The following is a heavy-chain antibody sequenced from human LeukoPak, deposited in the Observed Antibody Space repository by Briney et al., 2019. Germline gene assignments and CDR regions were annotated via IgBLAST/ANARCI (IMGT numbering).Heavy chain of an antibody. CDR2: INHSGST. J-gene: IGHJ4*02. CDR3: ARIGGGPLGT. V-gene: IGHV4-34*01. CDR1: GGSFSGYY. Sequence: SETLSLTCAVYGGSFSGYYWSWIRQPPGKGLEWIGEINHSGSTNYNPSLKSRVTISVDTSMNQFSLKLSSVTAADTAVCYCARIGGGPLGTWGQGTLVTVSS. D-gene: IGHD7-27*01.